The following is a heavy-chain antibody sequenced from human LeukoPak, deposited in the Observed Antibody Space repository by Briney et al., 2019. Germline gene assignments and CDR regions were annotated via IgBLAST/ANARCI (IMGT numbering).Heavy chain of an antibody. CDR3: ARHFKKNGYNYYFDY. CDR1: GGSISSYS. D-gene: IGHD5-24*01. Sequence: SETLSLTCTVSGGSISSYSWSWIRQPPGKGLEWIGYIYYSGSTNYNPSLKSRVTISVDTSKNHFSLKLSSVTAADTAVYYCARHFKKNGYNYYFDYWGQGTLVTVSS. V-gene: IGHV4-59*08. J-gene: IGHJ4*02. CDR2: IYYSGST.